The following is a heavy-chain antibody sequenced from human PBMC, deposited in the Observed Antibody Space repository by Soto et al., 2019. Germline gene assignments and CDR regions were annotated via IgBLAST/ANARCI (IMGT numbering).Heavy chain of an antibody. Sequence: EVQLVESGGGLVQPGRSLRLSCAASGFTFDDYAMHWVRQAPGKGLEWVSGISWNSGTIVYADSVKGRFTISRDNAKNSLYLQMNSLRAEDTALYYCAKDMRGGSSSSRYYYGLDVWGQGTTVTVSS. J-gene: IGHJ6*02. V-gene: IGHV3-9*01. D-gene: IGHD6-13*01. CDR2: ISWNSGTI. CDR1: GFTFDDYA. CDR3: AKDMRGGSSSSRYYYGLDV.